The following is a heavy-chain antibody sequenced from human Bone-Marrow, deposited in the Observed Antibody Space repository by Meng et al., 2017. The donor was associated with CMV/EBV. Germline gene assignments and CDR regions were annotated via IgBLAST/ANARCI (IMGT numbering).Heavy chain of an antibody. J-gene: IGHJ3*02. V-gene: IGHV1-69*02. CDR3: ASPEGGDAFDI. CDR1: GGTFSSYT. D-gene: IGHD3-16*01. Sequence: SVKVSCKASGGTFSSYTISWVRQAPGQGLEWMGRIIPILGIANYAQKFQGRVTITANKSTSTAYMELSSLRSEDTAVYYCASPEGGDAFDIWGQGPMVTVSS. CDR2: IIPILGIA.